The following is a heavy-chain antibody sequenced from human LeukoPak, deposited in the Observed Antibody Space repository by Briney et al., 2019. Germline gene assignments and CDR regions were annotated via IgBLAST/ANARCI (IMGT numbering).Heavy chain of an antibody. V-gene: IGHV3-74*01. CDR2: MNSDGSST. J-gene: IGHJ6*02. D-gene: IGHD3-22*01. Sequence: GGSLRLSCAASGFTFSSYAMSWVRQAPGKGLVWVSRMNSDGSSTNYADSVKGRFTISRDNAKNTLYLQMSSLRTEDTAVYYCARAQDDDSTTAGGMDVWGQGTTVTVSS. CDR3: ARAQDDDSTTAGGMDV. CDR1: GFTFSSYA.